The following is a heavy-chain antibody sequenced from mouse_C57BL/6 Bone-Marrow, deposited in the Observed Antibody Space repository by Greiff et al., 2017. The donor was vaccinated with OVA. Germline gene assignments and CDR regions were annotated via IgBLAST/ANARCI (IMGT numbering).Heavy chain of an antibody. D-gene: IGHD1-1*01. J-gene: IGHJ4*01. CDR1: GYTFTSYW. V-gene: IGHV1-72*01. CDR3: ARWTTTVVSYYYAMDY. CDR2: IDPNSGGT. Sequence: QVQLQPPGAELVKPGASVQLSCKASGYTFTSYWMPWVKQRPGRGLEWIGRIDPNSGGTKYNEKFKSKATLTVDKPSSTAYMQLSSLTSEDSAVYYCARWTTTVVSYYYAMDYWGQGTSVTVSS.